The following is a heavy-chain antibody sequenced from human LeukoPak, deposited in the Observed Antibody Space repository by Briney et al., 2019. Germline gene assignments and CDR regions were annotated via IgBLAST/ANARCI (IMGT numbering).Heavy chain of an antibody. CDR1: GGSISSGGYY. CDR3: ARGFLAAAVTDY. V-gene: IGHV4-31*03. CDR2: IYYSGST. J-gene: IGHJ4*02. Sequence: PSETLSLTCTVSGGSISSGGYYWSWIRQHPGKGLEWIGYIYYSGSTYYNPSLKSRVTISVDRSKNQFSLKLSSVTAADTAVYYCARGFLAAAVTDYWGRGTLVTVSS. D-gene: IGHD6-13*01.